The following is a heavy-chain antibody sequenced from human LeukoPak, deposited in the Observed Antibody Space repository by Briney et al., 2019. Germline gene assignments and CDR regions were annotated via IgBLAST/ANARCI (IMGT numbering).Heavy chain of an antibody. CDR2: ISSSSSYI. V-gene: IGHV3-21*01. CDR3: ARDQLTGGRAP. J-gene: IGHJ5*02. D-gene: IGHD3-10*01. Sequence: GGSLRLSCAASGFTFSSYGMNWVRQAPGKGLEWVSSISSSSSYIYYADSVKGRFTISRDNAKNSLYLQMNSLRAEDTAVYYCARDQLTGGRAPWGQGTLVTVSS. CDR1: GFTFSSYG.